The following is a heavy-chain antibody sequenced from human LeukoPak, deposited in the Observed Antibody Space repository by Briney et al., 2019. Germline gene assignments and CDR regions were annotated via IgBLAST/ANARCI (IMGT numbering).Heavy chain of an antibody. CDR2: IGWNSDSV. CDR3: ARAGGSRYYYAMDV. D-gene: IGHD3-16*01. J-gene: IGHJ6*02. CDR1: GFTFDDDG. Sequence: GGSLRLSCAASGFTFDDDGMNWVRQAPGTGLECVSGIGWNSDSVGYADSVKGRFTISRDNAENSLYLQMNSLRAEDTAFYYCARAGGSRYYYAMDVRGQGTTVTVSS. V-gene: IGHV3-9*01.